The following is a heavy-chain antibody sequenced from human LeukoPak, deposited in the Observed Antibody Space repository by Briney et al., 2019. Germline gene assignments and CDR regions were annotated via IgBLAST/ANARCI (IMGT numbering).Heavy chain of an antibody. CDR3: ARPERPGYSTSWFYWYFDL. V-gene: IGHV4-39*01. CDR1: GGSISSSSYY. CDR2: IYYSGST. J-gene: IGHJ2*01. Sequence: PSETLSLTCTVSGGSISSSSYYWGLIRQPPGKWLEWIGSIYYSGSTYYNPSLKSRVTISVDTSKNQFSLKLSSVTAADTAVYYCARPERPGYSTSWFYWYFDLWGRGTLVTVSS. D-gene: IGHD6-13*01.